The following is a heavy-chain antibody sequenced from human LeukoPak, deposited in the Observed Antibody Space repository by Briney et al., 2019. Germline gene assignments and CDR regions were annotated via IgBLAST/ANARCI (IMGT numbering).Heavy chain of an antibody. J-gene: IGHJ4*02. D-gene: IGHD6-13*01. CDR3: AKGMAAAVPFDY. Sequence: GGSLRLSCAASGFTFSSYGMHWVRQAPGKGLEWVAVIWYDGSNKYYADSVKGRFTISRDNSKNTLYLQMNSLRAEDTAVYYCAKGMAAAVPFDYWGQGTLVTVSS. CDR2: IWYDGSNK. V-gene: IGHV3-33*06. CDR1: GFTFSSYG.